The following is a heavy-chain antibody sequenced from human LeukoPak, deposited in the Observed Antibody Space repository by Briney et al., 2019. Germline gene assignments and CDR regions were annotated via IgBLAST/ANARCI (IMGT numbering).Heavy chain of an antibody. V-gene: IGHV1-2*02. Sequence: ASVKVSCKASEYTFTGYYMHWVRQAPGQGLEWMGWINPNSGGTHYAPKFQGRVTMTRDTSISTAYMELSRLRSDDTAVYYCGRGPYVPFPNWYFDLWGRGTLVTVSS. D-gene: IGHD3-10*02. CDR3: GRGPYVPFPNWYFDL. CDR2: INPNSGGT. J-gene: IGHJ2*01. CDR1: EYTFTGYY.